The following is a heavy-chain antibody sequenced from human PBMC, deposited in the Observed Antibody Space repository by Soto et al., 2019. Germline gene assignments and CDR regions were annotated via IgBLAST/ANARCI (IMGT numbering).Heavy chain of an antibody. Sequence: EVQLVESGGGLAEPGGSLRLSCAASGFTFSNVWMTWVRQAPGTGLEWVGRIKRQTDGGTIDYAAPVKGRFTISRDDSKNTLYLQMNSLKIEDTAVYYCTTAEVIDAFNIWGQGTMVTVSS. CDR3: TTAEVIDAFNI. D-gene: IGHD2-21*01. J-gene: IGHJ3*02. CDR1: GFTFSNVW. CDR2: IKRQTDGGTI. V-gene: IGHV3-15*01.